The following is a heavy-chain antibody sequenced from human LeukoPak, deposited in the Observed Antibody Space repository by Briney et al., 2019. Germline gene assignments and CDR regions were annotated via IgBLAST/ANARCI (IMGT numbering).Heavy chain of an antibody. V-gene: IGHV3-33*06. D-gene: IGHD3-10*01. J-gene: IGHJ4*02. CDR2: IWYDGSNK. CDR3: AKRASYSNEPRLDY. Sequence: PGGSLRLSCAASGFTFSSYGMHWVRQAPGKWLEWVAVIWYDGSNKYYADSVRGRFTFSRDNSKNTVYLQMNSLRAEDTAVYYCAKRASYSNEPRLDYWGQGTLVTVSS. CDR1: GFTFSSYG.